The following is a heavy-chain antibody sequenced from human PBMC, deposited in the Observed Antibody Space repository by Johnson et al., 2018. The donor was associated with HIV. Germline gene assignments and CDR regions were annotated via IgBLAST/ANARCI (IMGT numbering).Heavy chain of an antibody. CDR1: GFTFSSYA. V-gene: IGHV3-64*01. J-gene: IGHJ3*02. CDR3: AKGENDYGDYGLDAFDI. CDR2: ISSNGGST. D-gene: IGHD4-17*01. Sequence: VQLVESGGGLVQPGGSLRLSCAASGFTFSSYAMSWVRQAPGKGLEWVSAISSNGGSTYYAHSVKGRFTIPRDNSKNTLYLQMGSRRAEDTAVYYGAKGENDYGDYGLDAFDIWGQGTMVTVAS.